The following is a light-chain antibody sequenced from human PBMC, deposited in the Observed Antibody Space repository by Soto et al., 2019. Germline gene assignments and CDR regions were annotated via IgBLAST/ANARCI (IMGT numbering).Light chain of an antibody. V-gene: IGKV3-15*01. J-gene: IGKJ1*01. CDR1: QSVGNY. Sequence: EIVMMQSPGTLSVSPGERATLSCRASQSVGNYLAWYQQKPGQAPSLLIYGASTRATGIPARFSGSGSGTEFTLTITSLQSEDFAIYSCQQYNNWPPTFGQGTKVEI. CDR2: GAS. CDR3: QQYNNWPPT.